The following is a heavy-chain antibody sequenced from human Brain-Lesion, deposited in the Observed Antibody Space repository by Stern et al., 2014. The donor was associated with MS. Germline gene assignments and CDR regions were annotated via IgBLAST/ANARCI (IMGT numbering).Heavy chain of an antibody. CDR3: AEGGSYGFVY. CDR2: ITPFTGNT. D-gene: IGHD4-17*01. CDR1: GNTFTNRY. J-gene: IGHJ4*02. Sequence: VQLVQSGAEVKKTGSSVKVSCQASGNTFTNRYLHWVRQAPGQALEWMGWITPFTGNTNYAQNFQDRVTITMDRSMSTAYKDLSSLRTDDTAIYFCAEGGSYGFVYWGQGTLVTVSS. V-gene: IGHV1-45*02.